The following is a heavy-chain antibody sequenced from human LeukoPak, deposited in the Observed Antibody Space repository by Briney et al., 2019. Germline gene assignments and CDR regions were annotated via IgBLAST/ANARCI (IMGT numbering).Heavy chain of an antibody. J-gene: IGHJ4*02. CDR2: IYYSGST. D-gene: IGHD6-19*01. CDR1: GGSISSYY. V-gene: IGHV4-59*01. Sequence: SETLSLTCTVSGGSISSYYWSWIRQPPGKGLEWIGYIYYSGSTNYNPSLKSRVTISVDTSKNQFSLKLSSVTAADTAVYYCARDSRSGWYGNYFDYWGREPWSPSPQ. CDR3: ARDSRSGWYGNYFDY.